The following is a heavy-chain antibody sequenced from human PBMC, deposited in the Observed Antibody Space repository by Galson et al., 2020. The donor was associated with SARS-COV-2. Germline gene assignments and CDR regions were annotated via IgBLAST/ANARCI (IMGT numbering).Heavy chain of an antibody. D-gene: IGHD2-15*01. J-gene: IGHJ6*03. CDR2: IWYDGSNK. Sequence: GGSLRLSRAASGFTFSSYGMHWVRQAPGKGLEWVAVIWYDGSNKYYADSVKGRFTISRDNSKNTLYLQMNSLRAEDTAVYYCAKEGVDIVVVVAATKYYYYMDVWGKGTTVTISS. CDR3: AKEGVDIVVVVAATKYYYYMDV. CDR1: GFTFSSYG. V-gene: IGHV3-33*06.